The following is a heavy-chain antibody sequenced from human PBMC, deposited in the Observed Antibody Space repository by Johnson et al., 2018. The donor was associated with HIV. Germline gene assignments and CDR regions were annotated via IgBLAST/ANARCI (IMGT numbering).Heavy chain of an antibody. CDR3: AEEAAAMCIDSSDAFDI. J-gene: IGHJ3*02. CDR2: ISRDGANP. Sequence: VLLLESGGGVVQPGGSLRLSCAASGFSFDDYAMHWVRQTPGKGLEWVSLISRDGANPYYGDSVKGRFRLSRDNSKKALYLQMNSLRAEETAFYYCAEEAAAMCIDSSDAFDIWGQGTMVTVSS. CDR1: GFSFDDYA. V-gene: IGHV3-43D*04. D-gene: IGHD2-2*01.